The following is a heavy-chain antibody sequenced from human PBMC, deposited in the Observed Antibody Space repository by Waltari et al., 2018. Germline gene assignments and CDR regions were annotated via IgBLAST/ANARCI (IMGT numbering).Heavy chain of an antibody. J-gene: IGHJ3*01. V-gene: IGHV4-39*01. CDR1: GVSITSNRHY. CDR3: ATYIGASVGTAAFDV. Sequence: QLQLQESGPRLVRPSETLSLICRVSGVSITSNRHYWAGIRQSPGQGLEWIGTVSYSGTTSISPSLKSRVSVSRDTSKNQVSLILGSVTAADMAVYYCATYIGASVGTAAFDVWGQGTMVTVSS. CDR2: VSYSGTT. D-gene: IGHD5-12*01.